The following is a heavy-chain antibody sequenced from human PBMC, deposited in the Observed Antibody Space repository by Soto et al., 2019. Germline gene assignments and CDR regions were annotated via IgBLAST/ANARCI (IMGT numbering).Heavy chain of an antibody. J-gene: IGHJ5*02. CDR3: ARYRATINSFWFDP. Sequence: QVQLVQSGAEVKKPGASVKVSCKASGYTFTSYGISWVRQAPGQGREWMGWISAYNGNTNYAQKVQGRVTMTPDTSTSTAYMELRSLRSDDTAVYYCARYRATINSFWFDPWGQGTLVTVSS. CDR2: ISAYNGNT. CDR1: GYTFTSYG. D-gene: IGHD5-12*01. V-gene: IGHV1-18*01.